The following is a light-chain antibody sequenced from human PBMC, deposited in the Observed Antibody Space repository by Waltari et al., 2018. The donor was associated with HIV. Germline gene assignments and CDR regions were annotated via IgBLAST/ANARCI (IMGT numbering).Light chain of an antibody. CDR1: NSDIGYYNY. J-gene: IGLJ3*02. CDR2: EVS. Sequence: QFALTQPASVSGSPGQSITVSCTGTNSDIGYYNYVSWYQQHPGKAPKLIIYEVSKWPSGVSNRFSGSKSGNTASLTISGLQAEDEADYFCSSLTNSATLSVLFGGGTKLTVL. CDR3: SSLTNSATLSVL. V-gene: IGLV2-14*01.